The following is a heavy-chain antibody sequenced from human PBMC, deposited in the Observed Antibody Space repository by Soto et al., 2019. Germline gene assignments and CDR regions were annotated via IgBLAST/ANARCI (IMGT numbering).Heavy chain of an antibody. J-gene: IGHJ5*02. D-gene: IGHD3-3*01. CDR1: GGSISSSHSY. V-gene: IGHV4-39*01. CDR3: VRQSTPNYDLPKFDP. CDR2: VYYSGGT. Sequence: KSSETLSLTCSVSGGSISSSHSYWGWIRQAPGKGLEWIGNVYYSGGTYYRPSLKSRVTISIDTSKNQFSLRLTSVTAADTAVYYCVRQSTPNYDLPKFDPWGLGTQVTVSS.